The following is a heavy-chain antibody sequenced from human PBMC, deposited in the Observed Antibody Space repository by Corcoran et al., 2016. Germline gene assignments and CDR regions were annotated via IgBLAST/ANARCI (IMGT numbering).Heavy chain of an antibody. V-gene: IGHV4-34*01. Sequence: QVQLQQWGAGLLKPSETLSLTCAVYGGSFSGYYWSWIRQPPGKGLEWSGEINHSGSTNYNPSLKSRVTISVDTSKNQFSLKLSSVTAAGTAVYYCASRGTPGWNFDYWGQGTLVTVSS. CDR1: GGSFSGYY. CDR3: ASRGTPGWNFDY. D-gene: IGHD1-7*01. CDR2: INHSGST. J-gene: IGHJ4*02.